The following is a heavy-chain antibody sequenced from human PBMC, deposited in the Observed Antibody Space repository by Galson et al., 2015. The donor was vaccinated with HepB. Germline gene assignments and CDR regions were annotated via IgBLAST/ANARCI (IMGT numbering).Heavy chain of an antibody. V-gene: IGHV3-48*02. J-gene: IGHJ4*02. CDR3: ARADFDY. CDR2: ISSSSSRI. CDR1: GFTFSIYS. Sequence: SLRLSCAASGFTFSIYSMSWVRQAPGKGLEWVAYISSSSSRIYYADSVKGRFTISRDSAKNSLYLQMNNLRDEDTAVYYCARADFDYWGRGTLVTVSS.